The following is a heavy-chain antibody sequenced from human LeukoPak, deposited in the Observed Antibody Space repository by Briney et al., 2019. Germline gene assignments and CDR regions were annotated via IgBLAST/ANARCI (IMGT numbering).Heavy chain of an antibody. CDR2: IRSKPSGGTT. J-gene: IGHJ4*02. V-gene: IGHV3-49*03. Sequence: GGSLRLSCTTSGFTFGDYGFTWFRQAPGKGLEWVSIIRSKPSGGTTEYAASVKDRFTMSRDESKSIAYLQMNSLKIEDTAVYYCARESSVVRGVITDFDYWGQGTLVTVSS. D-gene: IGHD3-10*01. CDR3: ARESSVVRGVITDFDY. CDR1: GFTFGDYG.